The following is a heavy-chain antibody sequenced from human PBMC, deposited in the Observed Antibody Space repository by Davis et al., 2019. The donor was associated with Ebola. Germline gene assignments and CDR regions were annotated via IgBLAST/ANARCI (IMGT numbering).Heavy chain of an antibody. CDR3: ARDKRGTSCYDY. D-gene: IGHD2-2*01. CDR2: IYYSGRT. Sequence: PSETLSLTCAVYGGSFSGYYWSWIRQPPGKGLEWIGYIYYSGRTNYNPSLKSRVTISVDTSKNQFSLKLSSVTAADTAVYYCARDKRGTSCYDYWGQGTLVTVSS. J-gene: IGHJ4*02. CDR1: GGSFSGYY. V-gene: IGHV4-59*01.